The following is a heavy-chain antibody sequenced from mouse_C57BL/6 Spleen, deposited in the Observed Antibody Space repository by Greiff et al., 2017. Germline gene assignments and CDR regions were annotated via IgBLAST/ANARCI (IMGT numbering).Heavy chain of an antibody. D-gene: IGHD1-1*01. J-gene: IGHJ4*01. CDR2: IDPSDSET. CDR3: ARETTVVAPYAMDY. Sequence: VQLQQPGAELVRPGSSVKLSCKASGYTFTSYWMPWVKQRPIQGLEWIGNIDPSDSETHYNQKFKDKATLTVDKSSSTAYMQLSSLTSEDSAVYYCARETTVVAPYAMDYWGQGTSVTVSS. V-gene: IGHV1-52*01. CDR1: GYTFTSYW.